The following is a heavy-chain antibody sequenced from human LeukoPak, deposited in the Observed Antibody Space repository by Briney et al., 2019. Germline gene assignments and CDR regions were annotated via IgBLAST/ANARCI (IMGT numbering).Heavy chain of an antibody. CDR1: GYTFTSYY. V-gene: IGHV1-46*01. J-gene: IGHJ5*02. Sequence: GASVKVSCKASGYTFTSYYMHWVRQAPGQGLEWVGTINPNGDATNYAPRLQGRLTLTQDTSTSTVYMELRGLTPDDTAVYYCARPFFCAFDNCGYWLDPWGPGTLVTVSS. D-gene: IGHD1-20*01. CDR2: INPNGDAT. CDR3: ARPFFCAFDNCGYWLDP.